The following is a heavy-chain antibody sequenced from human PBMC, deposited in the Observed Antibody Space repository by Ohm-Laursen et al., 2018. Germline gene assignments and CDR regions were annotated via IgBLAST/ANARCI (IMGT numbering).Heavy chain of an antibody. CDR1: DKSINKYY. Sequence: SETLSLTCPVTDKSINKYYWSWLRQPAGKGLEYIGRILFSGDTNPDYNPSLKSRVTMSVDTSKNQFSLRLSSVTAADTAVYYCASLGRYCSGENCYGIDYWGQGTLVTVSS. J-gene: IGHJ4*02. CDR3: ASLGRYCSGENCYGIDY. V-gene: IGHV4-4*07. D-gene: IGHD2-15*01. CDR2: ILFSGDT.